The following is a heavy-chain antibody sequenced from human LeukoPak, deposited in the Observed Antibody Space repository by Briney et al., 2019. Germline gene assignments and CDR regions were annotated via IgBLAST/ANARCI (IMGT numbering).Heavy chain of an antibody. CDR2: INPNSGGT. V-gene: IGHV1-2*02. Sequence: ASVKVSCKASGYTFTGYYMHWVRQAPGQGLEWMGWINPNSGGTNYAQKFQGRVTMTRDTSISTAYMELSRLRSDDTAVYYCARGPPNYYGSGSYPDYWGQGTLVTVSS. J-gene: IGHJ4*02. D-gene: IGHD3-10*01. CDR1: GYTFTGYY. CDR3: ARGPPNYYGSGSYPDY.